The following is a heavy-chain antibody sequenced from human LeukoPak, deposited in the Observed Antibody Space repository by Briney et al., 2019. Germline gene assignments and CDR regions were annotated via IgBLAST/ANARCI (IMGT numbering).Heavy chain of an antibody. J-gene: IGHJ4*02. D-gene: IGHD3-22*01. CDR2: ISAYNGNT. CDR3: ARGSPPRRNYDSRGYYSYYFDY. Sequence: GASVKVSCKASGYTFTSYGISWVRQAPGQGLERMGWISAYNGNTHYAQKLQGRVTMTTDTSTSTVYMELRSLRSDDTAVYYCARGSPPRRNYDSRGYYSYYFDYWGQGTLVTVSS. V-gene: IGHV1-18*01. CDR1: GYTFTSYG.